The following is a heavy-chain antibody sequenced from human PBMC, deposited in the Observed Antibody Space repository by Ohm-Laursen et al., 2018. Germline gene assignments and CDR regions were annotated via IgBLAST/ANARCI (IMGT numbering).Heavy chain of an antibody. V-gene: IGHV4-4*07. J-gene: IGHJ5*02. CDR1: GGSISSYY. CDR3: ARGGSYGSGSYYTYRFDP. CDR2: IYTSGST. D-gene: IGHD3-10*01. Sequence: SETLSLTCTVSGGSISSYYWSWIRQPAGKGLEWIGRIYTSGSTNYNPSLKSRVTMSVDTSKNQFSLKLSSVTAADTAVYYCARGGSYGSGSYYTYRFDPWGQGTLVTVSS.